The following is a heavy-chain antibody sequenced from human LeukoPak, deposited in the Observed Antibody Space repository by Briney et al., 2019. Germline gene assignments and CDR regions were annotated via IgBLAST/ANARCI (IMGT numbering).Heavy chain of an antibody. J-gene: IGHJ4*02. CDR2: INPNSGGT. CDR1: GFTFSSYA. CDR3: ARAFPGYSSSWYDY. Sequence: GGSLRLSCAASGFTFSSYAMHWVRQAPGQGLEWMGWINPNSGGTNYAQKFQGWVTMTRDTSISTAYMELSRLRSDDTAVYYCARAFPGYSSSWYDYWGQGTLVTVSS. D-gene: IGHD6-13*01. V-gene: IGHV1-2*04.